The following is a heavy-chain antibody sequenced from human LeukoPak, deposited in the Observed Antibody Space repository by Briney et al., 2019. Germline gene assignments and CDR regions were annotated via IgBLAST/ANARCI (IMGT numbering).Heavy chain of an antibody. CDR1: GFTFSSYS. CDR3: ARDGWFGDYNWFDP. D-gene: IGHD3-10*01. Sequence: GESLRLSCAASGFTFSSYSMNWVRQAPGKGLERVSYISSASNTIYYADTVKGRFTISRDNDKNSLYLQMNSLRAEDTAIYYCARDGWFGDYNWFDPWGQGTLVTVSS. CDR2: ISSASNTI. J-gene: IGHJ5*02. V-gene: IGHV3-48*01.